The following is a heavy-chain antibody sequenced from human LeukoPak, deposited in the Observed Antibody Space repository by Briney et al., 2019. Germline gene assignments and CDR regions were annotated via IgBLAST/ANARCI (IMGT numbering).Heavy chain of an antibody. Sequence: SGGSLRLSCAASGFTFSSYAMSWVRQAPGKGLEWVSAISGSGGSTYYADSVKGRFTISRDNSKNTLYLQMNSLRAEDTAVYYCAKSSLVITTTGWFDPWGQGTLVTVSS. CDR3: AKSSLVITTTGWFDP. CDR1: GFTFSSYA. CDR2: ISGSGGST. V-gene: IGHV3-23*01. J-gene: IGHJ5*02. D-gene: IGHD3-22*01.